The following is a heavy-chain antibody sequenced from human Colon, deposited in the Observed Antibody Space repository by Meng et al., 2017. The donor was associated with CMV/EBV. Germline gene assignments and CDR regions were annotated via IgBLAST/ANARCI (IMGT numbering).Heavy chain of an antibody. CDR1: GGSLTGYY. CDR2: INHIGNT. Sequence: LRLSCTVSGGSLTGYYWSWIRQPPGKGLEWIGDINHIGNTKYSASLESRVTISLDTSKNEVSPKVRSVTVADTAVYYCARDIVVVPDASLYYYYGMDVWGQGTTVTVSS. J-gene: IGHJ6*02. D-gene: IGHD2-2*01. CDR3: ARDIVVVPDASLYYYYGMDV. V-gene: IGHV4-34*01.